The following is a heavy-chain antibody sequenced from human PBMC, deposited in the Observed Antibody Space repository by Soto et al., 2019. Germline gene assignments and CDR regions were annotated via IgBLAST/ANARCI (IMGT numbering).Heavy chain of an antibody. CDR2: IKSKADGSTT. CDR1: GITLSNAW. CDR3: ATPRPGTHGYGY. Sequence: EVQLVESGGGLVKPGGSLRLSWAASGITLSNAWMTWVRQAPGKGLEWVGRIKSKADGSTTEYGSPVKDRFIITRDDSENTRDLQMHSLKTEDTAVYYCATPRPGTHGYGYWGQGTLVTVSS. D-gene: IGHD5-18*01. J-gene: IGHJ4*02. V-gene: IGHV3-15*01.